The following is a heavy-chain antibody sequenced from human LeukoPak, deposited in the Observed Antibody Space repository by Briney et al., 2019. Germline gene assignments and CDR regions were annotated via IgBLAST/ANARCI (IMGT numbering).Heavy chain of an antibody. CDR3: ASGYYSDGSGYSPADY. J-gene: IGHJ4*02. V-gene: IGHV1-18*01. Sequence: ASVKVSCQASDYTFSKYGIIWVRQAPGQGLEWMGWISAYNGNTNHAQKFQGRVTMTTDTSTSTAYMELRSLRSDDTAVYYCASGYYSDGSGYSPADYWGQGTLVTVSS. CDR2: ISAYNGNT. D-gene: IGHD3-22*01. CDR1: DYTFSKYG.